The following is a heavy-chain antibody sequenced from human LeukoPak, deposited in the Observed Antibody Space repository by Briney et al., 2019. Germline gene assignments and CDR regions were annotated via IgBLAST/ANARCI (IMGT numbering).Heavy chain of an antibody. Sequence: GGSLRLSCAASGFTFSSYAMSWVRQAPGKGLEWVSTISSSSSTIYYADSVKGRFTISRDNAKNSLYLQMNSLRAEDTAVYYCASRKQWDMIDYWGQGTLVTVSS. J-gene: IGHJ4*02. CDR2: ISSSSSTI. V-gene: IGHV3-48*01. D-gene: IGHD2-15*01. CDR3: ASRKQWDMIDY. CDR1: GFTFSSYA.